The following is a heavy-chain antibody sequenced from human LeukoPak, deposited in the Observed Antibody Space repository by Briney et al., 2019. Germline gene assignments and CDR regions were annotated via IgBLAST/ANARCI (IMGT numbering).Heavy chain of an antibody. CDR2: ISSTNYYT. CDR3: ARGRSGWYEDF. Sequence: PGGSLRLSCAASGFSFSSYRMNWVRQAPGKGLEWVSYISSTNYYTYYADSVKGRFTISRDDAKNSLYLQMNSPRAEDTAVYYCARGRSGWYEDFWGQGTLVTVSS. D-gene: IGHD6-19*01. CDR1: GFSFSSYR. J-gene: IGHJ4*02. V-gene: IGHV3-21*01.